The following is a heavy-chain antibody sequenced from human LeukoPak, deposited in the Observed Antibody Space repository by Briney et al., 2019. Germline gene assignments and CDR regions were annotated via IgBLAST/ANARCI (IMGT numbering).Heavy chain of an antibody. D-gene: IGHD6-6*01. CDR1: GFTFSSYS. J-gene: IGHJ4*02. CDR3: TTDPAARPDGDY. Sequence: GGSLRLSCAASGFTFSSYSMNWVRQAPGKGLEWASSISSSSSYIYYADSVKGRFTISRDNAKNSLYLQMNSLRAEDTAVYYCTTDPAARPDGDYWGQGTLVTVSS. V-gene: IGHV3-21*01. CDR2: ISSSSSYI.